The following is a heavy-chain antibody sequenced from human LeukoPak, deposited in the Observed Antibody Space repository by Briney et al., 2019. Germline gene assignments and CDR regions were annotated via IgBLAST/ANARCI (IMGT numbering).Heavy chain of an antibody. CDR2: IYYSGST. J-gene: IGHJ4*02. D-gene: IGHD6-19*01. V-gene: IGHV4-39*01. Sequence: PSETLSLTCTVSGDSVSSSSYYWGWIRPPPGKGLEWIATIYYSGSTYFNPSLKSRVTISVDTSKNQFSLKLSSVTAADTAVYYCARLTPVAGTWYAFDHWGQGTLVTVSS. CDR3: ARLTPVAGTWYAFDH. CDR1: GDSVSSSSYY.